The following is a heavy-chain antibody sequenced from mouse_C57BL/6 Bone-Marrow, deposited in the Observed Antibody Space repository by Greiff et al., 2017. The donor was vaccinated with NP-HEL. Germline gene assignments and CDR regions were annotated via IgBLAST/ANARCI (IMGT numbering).Heavy chain of an antibody. J-gene: IGHJ3*01. CDR3: ARRGVVTTGFAY. V-gene: IGHV1-64*01. Sequence: QVQLQQSGAELVKPGASVKLSCKASGYTFTSYWMHWVKQRPGQGLEWIGMIHPNSGSTNSNEKVKSKATLTVAKSSSTAYMQLSSLTSEDSAVYYCARRGVVTTGFAYWGQGTLVTVSA. CDR1: GYTFTSYW. D-gene: IGHD2-1*01. CDR2: IHPNSGST.